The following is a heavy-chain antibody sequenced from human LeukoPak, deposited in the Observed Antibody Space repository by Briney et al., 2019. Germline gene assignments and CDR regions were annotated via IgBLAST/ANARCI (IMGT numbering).Heavy chain of an antibody. Sequence: PGGSLRLSCAASGFTFSDYYTSWIRQAPGKGLEWVSYMNSSSSYTKYADSVRGRFTISRDNAKNSLYLQMNSLRAEDTAVYYCARDFGYCSSTSCYGPLDYWGQGTLVTV. CDR2: MNSSSSYT. J-gene: IGHJ4*02. CDR1: GFTFSDYY. V-gene: IGHV3-11*05. CDR3: ARDFGYCSSTSCYGPLDY. D-gene: IGHD2-2*01.